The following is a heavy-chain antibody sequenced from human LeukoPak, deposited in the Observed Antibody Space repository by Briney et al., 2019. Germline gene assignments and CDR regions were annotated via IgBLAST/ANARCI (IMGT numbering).Heavy chain of an antibody. Sequence: GGSLRLSCAASGFTVSSNYMTWVRQAPGKGLVWASLIKSDATTTIYADSVKGRFTISRDHAKNTVDLQLNSLRAEDTAVYFCARGHSSGNSYDAFDMWGQGTKVTVSS. CDR2: IKSDATTT. V-gene: IGHV3-74*01. D-gene: IGHD4-23*01. CDR3: ARGHSSGNSYDAFDM. J-gene: IGHJ3*02. CDR1: GFTVSSNY.